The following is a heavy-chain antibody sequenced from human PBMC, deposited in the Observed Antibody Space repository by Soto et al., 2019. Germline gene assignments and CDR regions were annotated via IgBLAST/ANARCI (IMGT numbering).Heavy chain of an antibody. CDR2: VSPDNGNT. V-gene: IGHV1-18*01. CDR1: GYTFTIYG. D-gene: IGHD5-12*01. Sequence: QVQLVQSGGEVKKPGASVKVSCKGSGYTFTIYGINWVRQAPGQGLEWMGWVSPDNGNTNYAQKLQGRVTMTTDTSMSTDYMELRNLRSDDTAVYYCARALGYTGYAGMDVWRQGTTVTVSS. CDR3: ARALGYTGYAGMDV. J-gene: IGHJ6*02.